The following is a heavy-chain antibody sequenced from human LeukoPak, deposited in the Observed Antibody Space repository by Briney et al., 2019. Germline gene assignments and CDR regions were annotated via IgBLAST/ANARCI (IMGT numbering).Heavy chain of an antibody. J-gene: IGHJ4*02. CDR3: ARVTGYVMEDYFDY. Sequence: PGGSLTLSCAASGFTFSNYVMTWIRQAPGKGLEWIGSIYYSGSTYYNPSLKSRVTISVDTSKNQFSLKLSSVTAADTAVYYCARVTGYVMEDYFDYWGQGTLVTVSS. CDR1: GFTFSNYV. D-gene: IGHD6-13*01. V-gene: IGHV4-39*07. CDR2: IYYSGST.